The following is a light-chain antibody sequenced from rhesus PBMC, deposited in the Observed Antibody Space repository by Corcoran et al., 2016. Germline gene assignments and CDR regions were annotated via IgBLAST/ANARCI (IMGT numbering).Light chain of an antibody. CDR3: QPGNSSPYR. V-gene: IGKV1-32*02. J-gene: IGKJ2*01. CDR1: QGISSY. Sequence: DIQMSQSPSSLSASVVDRVTITCRASQGISSYLNWYQQKPGKAPKLLIYSENTLASGVPSRFSGSGSGTDFTLTISSLQPEDFATVYCQPGNSSPYRFGQGTKVEIK. CDR2: SEN.